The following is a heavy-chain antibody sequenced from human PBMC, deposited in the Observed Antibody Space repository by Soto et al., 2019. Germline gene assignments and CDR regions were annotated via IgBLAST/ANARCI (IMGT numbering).Heavy chain of an antibody. CDR3: ATSVNSAMAFDY. D-gene: IGHD5-18*01. Sequence: ASVKVSCKASGYTFTHYYIHWVRQAPGQGLEWMGIINPNGGITTYAQKFRAGFSMTRDTSTSTVYLELSSLRSEDSAVYYCATSVNSAMAFDYWGQGTRVTVPP. CDR1: GYTFTHYY. J-gene: IGHJ4*02. CDR2: INPNGGIT. V-gene: IGHV1-46*01.